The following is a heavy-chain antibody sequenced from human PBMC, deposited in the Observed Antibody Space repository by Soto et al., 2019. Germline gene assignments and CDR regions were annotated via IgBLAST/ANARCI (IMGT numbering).Heavy chain of an antibody. Sequence: SETLSLTCSVYGGSFSGYYWSWIRQPPGKGLEWIGEINHSGSTNYNPSLKSRVTISVDTSKNQFSLKLSSVTAADTVVYYCARGGNGSGYYYYMDVWGKGTTVTVSS. J-gene: IGHJ6*03. CDR2: INHSGST. CDR3: ARGGNGSGYYYYMDV. V-gene: IGHV4-34*01. CDR1: GGSFSGYY. D-gene: IGHD3-10*01.